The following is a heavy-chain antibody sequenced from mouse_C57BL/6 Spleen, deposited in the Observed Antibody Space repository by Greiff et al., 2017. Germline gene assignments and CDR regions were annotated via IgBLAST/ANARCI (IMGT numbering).Heavy chain of an antibody. V-gene: IGHV1-69*01. Sequence: VQLQQPGAELVMPGASVKLSCKASGYTFTSYWMHWVKQRPGQGLEWIGEIDPSDSYTNYNPKFKGKSTLTVDKSSSTAYMQLSSLTSEDSAVYYCARVGTMVTTVAFAYWGQGTLVTVSA. CDR2: IDPSDSYT. J-gene: IGHJ3*01. CDR1: GYTFTSYW. CDR3: ARVGTMVTTVAFAY. D-gene: IGHD2-2*01.